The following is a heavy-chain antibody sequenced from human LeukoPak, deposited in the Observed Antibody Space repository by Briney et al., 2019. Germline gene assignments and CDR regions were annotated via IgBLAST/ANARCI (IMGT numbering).Heavy chain of an antibody. CDR1: GGTFSSYA. D-gene: IGHD4/OR15-4a*01. V-gene: IGHV1-69*05. CDR2: IIPIFGTA. CDR3: ASTHDYGGRTYDY. Sequence: GASVKVSCKASGGTFSSYAISWVRQAPGQGLEWMGGIIPIFGTANYAQKFQGRVTITTDESTSTAYMELSSLRSEDTAVYYCASTHDYGGRTYDYWGQGTLVTVSS. J-gene: IGHJ4*02.